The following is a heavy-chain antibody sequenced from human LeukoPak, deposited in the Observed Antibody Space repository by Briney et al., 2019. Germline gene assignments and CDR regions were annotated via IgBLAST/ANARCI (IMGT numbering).Heavy chain of an antibody. V-gene: IGHV1-8*01. CDR3: AIAIVGATQWYSY. D-gene: IGHD1-26*01. J-gene: IGHJ4*02. Sequence: ASVTVSCKTSGYTFTNYDITWVRQATGQGLEWMGWMNPNNGNTAYAQKFHGRITMTRDTSRGTAYMELSSLRSEDTAVYYCAIAIVGATQWYSYWGQGTLVTVSS. CDR2: MNPNNGNT. CDR1: GYTFTNYD.